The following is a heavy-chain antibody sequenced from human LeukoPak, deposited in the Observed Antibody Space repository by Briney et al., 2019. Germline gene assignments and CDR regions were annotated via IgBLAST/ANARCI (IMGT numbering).Heavy chain of an antibody. CDR2: IKEDGSEK. V-gene: IGHV3-7*01. D-gene: IGHD3-16*01. CDR1: GFTFSSYA. CDR3: ARDFDGVQAFDI. Sequence: GGSLRLACAASGFTFSSYAMSWVRQAPGKGLEWVANIKEDGSEKYYVDSVKGRFTISRDNAENSLYLQMNSLRAEDTAVYYCARDFDGVQAFDIWGQGTMVTVSS. J-gene: IGHJ3*02.